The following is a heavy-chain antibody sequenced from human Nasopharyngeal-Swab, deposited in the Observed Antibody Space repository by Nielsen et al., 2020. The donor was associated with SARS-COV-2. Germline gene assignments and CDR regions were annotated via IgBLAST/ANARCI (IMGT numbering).Heavy chain of an antibody. V-gene: IGHV3-23*01. CDR3: AKEGGYGYAIYDY. D-gene: IGHD5-18*01. J-gene: IGHJ4*02. CDR1: GFTFSSYA. CDR2: ISGSGGST. Sequence: GESLKISCAASGFTFSSYAMSWVRQAPGKGLEWVSAISGSGGSTYYADSVKGRFTISRDNSKNTLYLQMNSLRAEDTAVYYCAKEGGYGYAIYDYWGQGTLVTVSS.